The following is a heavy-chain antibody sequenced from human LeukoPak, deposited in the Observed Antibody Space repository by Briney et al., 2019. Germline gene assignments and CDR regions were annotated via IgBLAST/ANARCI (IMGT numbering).Heavy chain of an antibody. CDR3: ARLPVGAMNAFDI. J-gene: IGHJ3*02. V-gene: IGHV5-51*01. CDR1: GYSFTNYW. CDR2: IYPGDSDT. D-gene: IGHD1-26*01. Sequence: GESLKISCQGSGYSFTNYWIGWVRQMPGKGLEWMGIIYPGDSDTRYSPSFQGQVTISADKSISTAYLQWSSLKASDTAMYYCARLPVGAMNAFDIWGQGTMVTVSS.